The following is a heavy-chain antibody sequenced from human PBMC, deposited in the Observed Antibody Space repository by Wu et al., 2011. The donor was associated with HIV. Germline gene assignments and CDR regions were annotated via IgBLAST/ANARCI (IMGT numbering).Heavy chain of an antibody. D-gene: IGHD6-19*01. CDR2: INPGTGGT. CDR3: ARDGRASGWWSVPFDS. J-gene: IGHJ4*02. Sequence: QVQLVQSGAEVKKPGASVKVSCKASGYTFTRFDIHWVRQAPGQGLEWMGWINPGTGGTISAPRFLGRVTLTRDTSISAAYIEINRVTIDDTATYFCARDGRASGWWSVPFDSWGQGALVTVSS. CDR1: GYTFTRFD. V-gene: IGHV1-2*02.